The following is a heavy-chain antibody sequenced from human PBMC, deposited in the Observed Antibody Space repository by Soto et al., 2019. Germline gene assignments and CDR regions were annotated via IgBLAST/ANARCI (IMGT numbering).Heavy chain of an antibody. CDR3: AKDGAYYDFWSGRPNYYYYGMDV. V-gene: IGHV3-23*01. D-gene: IGHD3-3*01. Sequence: PGGSLRLSCAASGFTFSGYAMSWVRQAPGKGLEWVSAISGSGGSTYYADSVKGRFTISRDNSKNTLYLQMNSLRAEDTAVYYCAKDGAYYDFWSGRPNYYYYGMDVWGQGTTVTVSS. CDR2: ISGSGGST. J-gene: IGHJ6*02. CDR1: GFTFSGYA.